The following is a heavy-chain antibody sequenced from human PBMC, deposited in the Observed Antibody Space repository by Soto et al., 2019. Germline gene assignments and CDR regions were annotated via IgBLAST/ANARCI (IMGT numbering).Heavy chain of an antibody. J-gene: IGHJ3*02. CDR2: LYRGGTT. D-gene: IGHD3-16*01. CDR1: GFTVSSNF. V-gene: IGHV3-53*01. Sequence: GSLRLSCVVSGFTVSSNFMNWVRQAPGKGLEWVSILYRGGTTYYADSVKGRFTISRDNSKNILYLQMNSLRAEDTAVYYCVRVPNWGNAFDIWGQGTMVTVSS. CDR3: VRVPNWGNAFDI.